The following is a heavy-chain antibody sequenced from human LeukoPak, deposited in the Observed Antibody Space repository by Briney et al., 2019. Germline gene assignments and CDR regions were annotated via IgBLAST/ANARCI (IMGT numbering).Heavy chain of an antibody. CDR1: GFTFSSYA. D-gene: IGHD2-8*02. J-gene: IGHJ4*02. Sequence: HTGGSLRLSCAASGFTFSSYAMSWVRQAPGKGLEWVSAISGSGGSTYYADSVKGRFTISRDNSKNTLYLQMNSLRAEDTAVYYCAKSPLDIVLVVYAKYYFDYWGQGTLVTVSS. V-gene: IGHV3-23*01. CDR2: ISGSGGST. CDR3: AKSPLDIVLVVYAKYYFDY.